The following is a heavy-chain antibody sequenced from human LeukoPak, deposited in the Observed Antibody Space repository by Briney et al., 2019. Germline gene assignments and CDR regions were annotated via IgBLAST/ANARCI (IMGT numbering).Heavy chain of an antibody. CDR3: ARGLVGATTQGRLDI. Sequence: GASVKVSCKASGGTFSSYAISWVRQAPGQGREWMGRIIPIFGTANYAQKFQGRGTITTDESTSTAYMELSSLRSEDTAVYYCARGLVGATTQGRLDIWGQGTMVTVSS. CDR1: GGTFSSYA. CDR2: IIPIFGTA. V-gene: IGHV1-69*05. D-gene: IGHD1-26*01. J-gene: IGHJ3*02.